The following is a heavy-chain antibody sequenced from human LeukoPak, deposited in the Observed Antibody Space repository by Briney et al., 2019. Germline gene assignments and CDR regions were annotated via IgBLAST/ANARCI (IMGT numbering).Heavy chain of an antibody. Sequence: GGSLRLSCAASGFSFNNYAMSWVRHAPGKGLEWVSAISTTGGSTYYADSVKGRFTVSRDNSKNTLSLQMDSLRVEDTALYYCAKDWTTVVTPKGYYFDSWGQGTLVTVSS. CDR1: GFSFNNYA. CDR2: ISTTGGST. J-gene: IGHJ4*02. D-gene: IGHD4-23*01. V-gene: IGHV3-23*01. CDR3: AKDWTTVVTPKGYYFDS.